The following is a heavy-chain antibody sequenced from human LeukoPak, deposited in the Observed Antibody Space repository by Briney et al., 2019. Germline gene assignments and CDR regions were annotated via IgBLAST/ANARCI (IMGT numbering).Heavy chain of an antibody. V-gene: IGHV3-23*01. CDR1: GFIFSNYA. D-gene: IGHD4-11*01. J-gene: IGHJ4*02. CDR2: ISGGGGGT. CDR3: AKSVEHSNYRKFHD. Sequence: PGGSLRLSCAASGFIFSNYAMSWVRQAPGKGPEWVSGISGGGGGTYYADSVKGRFTISRANSKNTLYLQMKSLRGDDTAVYYCAKSVEHSNYRKFHDWGQGTLVTVSS.